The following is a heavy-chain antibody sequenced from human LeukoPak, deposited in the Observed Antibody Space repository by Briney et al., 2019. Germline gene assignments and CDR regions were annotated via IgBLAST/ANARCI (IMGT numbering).Heavy chain of an antibody. V-gene: IGHV4-59*12. Sequence: SETLSLTCTVSGGSISSYYWSWIRQPPGKGLEWIGYIYYSGSTNYNPSLKSRVTISVDTSKNQFSLKLSSVTAADTAVYYCARPTPRIAAAGTGAFDIWGQGTMVTVSS. D-gene: IGHD6-13*01. CDR1: GGSISSYY. CDR3: ARPTPRIAAAGTGAFDI. J-gene: IGHJ3*02. CDR2: IYYSGST.